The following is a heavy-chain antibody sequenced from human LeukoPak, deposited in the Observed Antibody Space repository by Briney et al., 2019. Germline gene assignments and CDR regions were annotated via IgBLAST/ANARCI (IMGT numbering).Heavy chain of an antibody. V-gene: IGHV5-51*01. CDR1: GYNFTNFW. CDR3: ARSLGSHNYQPHCFDY. CDR2: IYPGDSDT. J-gene: IGHJ4*02. Sequence: GESLKISCKGSGYNFTNFWIGWVRQMSGKGLEWMGIIYPGDSDTKYSPSFQGQVTISADKSISTAYLQWSSLRASDTAMYYCARSLGSHNYQPHCFDYWGQGTLVTVSS. D-gene: IGHD5-24*01.